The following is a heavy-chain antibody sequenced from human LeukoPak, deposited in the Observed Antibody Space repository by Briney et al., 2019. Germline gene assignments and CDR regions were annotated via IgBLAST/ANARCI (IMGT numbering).Heavy chain of an antibody. D-gene: IGHD3-10*01. V-gene: IGHV1-8*01. Sequence: ASVKVSCKASGYTFTSYDINWVRQATGQGLEWMAWMNPNSGNTGYAQKFPGRVTMPGNTSISPAYMELRSLRSDDTAVYYCARRYGSGRFGWNDIFDYWGQGTLVTVSS. CDR1: GYTFTSYD. CDR2: MNPNSGNT. CDR3: ARRYGSGRFGWNDIFDY. J-gene: IGHJ4*02.